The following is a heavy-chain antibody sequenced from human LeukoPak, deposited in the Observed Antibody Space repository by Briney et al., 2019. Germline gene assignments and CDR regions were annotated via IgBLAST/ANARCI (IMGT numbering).Heavy chain of an antibody. V-gene: IGHV4-59*01. CDR2: IYYSGST. Sequence: SETLSLTCTVSGGSISSYYWSWIRQPPGKGLEWIGYIYYSGSTNYNPPLKSRVTISVDTSKNQFSLKLSSVTAADTAVYYCARDRRELFPYNYFDCWGQGALVTVSS. CDR1: GGSISSYY. CDR3: ARDRRELFPYNYFDC. J-gene: IGHJ4*02. D-gene: IGHD1-1*01.